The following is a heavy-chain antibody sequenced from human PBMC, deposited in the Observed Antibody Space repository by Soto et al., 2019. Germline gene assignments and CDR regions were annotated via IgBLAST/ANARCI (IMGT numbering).Heavy chain of an antibody. J-gene: IGHJ6*02. CDR2: IDPSDSYT. CDR3: ARHSKYYYDSSGYPDYYYGMDV. V-gene: IGHV5-10-1*01. Sequence: ESLKISCKGSGYSFTSYWISWVRQMPGKGLEWMGRIDPSDSYTNYSPSFQGHVTISADKSISTAYLQWSSLKASDTAMYYCARHSKYYYDSSGYPDYYYGMDVWGQGTTVTVSS. D-gene: IGHD3-22*01. CDR1: GYSFTSYW.